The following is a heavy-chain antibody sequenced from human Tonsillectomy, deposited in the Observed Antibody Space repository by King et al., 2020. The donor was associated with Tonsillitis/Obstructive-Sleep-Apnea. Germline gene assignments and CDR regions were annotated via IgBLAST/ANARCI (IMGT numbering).Heavy chain of an antibody. CDR2: IYPGDSDT. V-gene: IGHV5-51*01. Sequence: VQLVESGAEVKKPGESLKISCKGSGYSFTSYWIGWVRQIPGKGVEWRGIIYPGDSDTRYSPSFQGQVTISADKSISTAYLQWSSLKASDTAMYYCARLGGLVPSYYYYYMDVWGKGTTVTVSS. J-gene: IGHJ6*03. CDR1: GYSFTSYW. D-gene: IGHD3/OR15-3a*01. CDR3: ARLGGLVPSYYYYYMDV.